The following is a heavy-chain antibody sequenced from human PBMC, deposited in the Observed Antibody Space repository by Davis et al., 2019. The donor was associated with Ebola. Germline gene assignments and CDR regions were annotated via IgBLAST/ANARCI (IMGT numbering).Heavy chain of an antibody. CDR3: TLLQEHL. CDR1: GYTFTSYA. J-gene: IGHJ6*01. CDR2: INTNTGNP. Sequence: ASVKVSCKASGYTFTSYAMNWVRQAPRQGLEWMGWINTNTGNPTYAQGLTGRFVFSLDTSVSTAYLQISSLHQGPIGLPPGTLLQEHLWG. V-gene: IGHV7-4-1*02.